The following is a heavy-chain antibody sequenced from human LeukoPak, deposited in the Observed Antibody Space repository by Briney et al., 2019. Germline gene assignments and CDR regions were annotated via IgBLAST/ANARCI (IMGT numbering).Heavy chain of an antibody. Sequence: GGSLRLSCAASGVTFSSYSMNGVRQAPGKGLEWVSSISSSSSYIYYADSVKGRFTISRANAKDSLYLQMNSLRAEDTAVYYCARDGSSWYRFDYWGQGTLVTVSS. V-gene: IGHV3-21*01. J-gene: IGHJ4*02. CDR3: ARDGSSWYRFDY. D-gene: IGHD6-13*01. CDR1: GVTFSSYS. CDR2: ISSSSSYI.